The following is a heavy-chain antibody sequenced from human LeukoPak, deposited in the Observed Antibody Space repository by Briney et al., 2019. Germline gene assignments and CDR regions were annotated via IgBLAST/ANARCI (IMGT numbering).Heavy chain of an antibody. D-gene: IGHD1-26*01. Sequence: GSLRLSCAASGFTFSSYWMSWVRQAPGKGLEWVANIKQDGSEKYYVDSVKGRFTISRDNAKNSLYLQMNSLRAEDTAVYYCARDKGAATEERSDYWGQGTLVTVSS. CDR2: IKQDGSEK. CDR1: GFTFSSYW. J-gene: IGHJ4*02. CDR3: ARDKGAATEERSDY. V-gene: IGHV3-7*01.